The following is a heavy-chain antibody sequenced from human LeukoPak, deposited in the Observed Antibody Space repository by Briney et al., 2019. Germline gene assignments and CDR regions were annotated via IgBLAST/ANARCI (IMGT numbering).Heavy chain of an antibody. CDR3: ARSRDGYNDFDY. CDR1: GYTFTSYG. CDR2: ISAYNGNT. V-gene: IGHV1-18*01. D-gene: IGHD5-24*01. Sequence: ASVKVSCKASGYTFTSYGISWVRQAPGQGLEWMGWISAYNGNTNYAQKLQGRVTMTRNTSISTAYMELSSLRSEDTAVYYCARSRDGYNDFDYWGQGTLVTVSS. J-gene: IGHJ4*02.